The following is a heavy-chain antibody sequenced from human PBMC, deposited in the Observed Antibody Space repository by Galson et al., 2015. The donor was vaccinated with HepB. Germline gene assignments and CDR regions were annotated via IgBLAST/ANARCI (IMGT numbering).Heavy chain of an antibody. Sequence: TLSLTCTVSGGSISSGSYYWSWIRQPAGKGLEWIGRIYTSGSTNYNPSLKSRVTMSVDTSKNQFSLKLSSVTAADTAVCYCARDHFWSGSEDIWGQGTMVTVSS. CDR2: IYTSGST. CDR3: ARDHFWSGSEDI. J-gene: IGHJ3*02. D-gene: IGHD3-3*02. V-gene: IGHV4-61*02. CDR1: GGSISSGSYY.